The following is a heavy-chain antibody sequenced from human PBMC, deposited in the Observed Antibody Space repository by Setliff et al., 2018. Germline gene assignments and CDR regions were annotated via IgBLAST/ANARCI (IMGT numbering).Heavy chain of an antibody. CDR1: LGSFTGYY. CDR2: INHSGGI. Sequence: SETLSLTCSLELGSFTGYYWTWIRQVPGKGLEWIGGINHSGGINYNPSLKSRVTISLDQFSLKLNSVTAADMAVYYCARGYCSSSGCFFAGWFDPLGQGTLVTVSS. V-gene: IGHV4-34*01. J-gene: IGHJ5*02. D-gene: IGHD2-2*01. CDR3: ARGYCSSSGCFFAGWFDP.